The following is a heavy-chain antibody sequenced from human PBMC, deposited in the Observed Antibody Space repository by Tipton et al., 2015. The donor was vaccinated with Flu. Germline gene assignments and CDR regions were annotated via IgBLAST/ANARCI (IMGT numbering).Heavy chain of an antibody. Sequence: TLSLTCAVSGDSISSDFYWAWIRQFPGKGLEWIGNLHQTGNTYYNPSLKSRVILSVARSKNLFSLRLTSVTAADTAVYFCARRDYSNYVSEPKNWFDSWGQGTLVTVSS. D-gene: IGHD4-11*01. CDR2: LHQTGNT. J-gene: IGHJ5*01. V-gene: IGHV4-38-2*01. CDR1: GDSISSDFY. CDR3: ARRDYSNYVSEPKNWFDS.